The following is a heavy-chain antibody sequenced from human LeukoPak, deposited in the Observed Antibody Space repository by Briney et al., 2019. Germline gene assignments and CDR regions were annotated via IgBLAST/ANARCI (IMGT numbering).Heavy chain of an antibody. D-gene: IGHD3-22*01. CDR1: GFTLTTYA. CDR2: ISGGGGNT. CDR3: AKGSYLDPSGYYPYYFDY. V-gene: IGHV3-23*01. Sequence: PTGGSLRLSCAASGFTLTTYAMSWVRQAPGKGLELVSGISGGGGNTHYADSVKGRFTISRDNSKNTLYLHMNSLRAEDTAVYYCAKGSYLDPSGYYPYYFDYWGQGILVTVSS. J-gene: IGHJ4*02.